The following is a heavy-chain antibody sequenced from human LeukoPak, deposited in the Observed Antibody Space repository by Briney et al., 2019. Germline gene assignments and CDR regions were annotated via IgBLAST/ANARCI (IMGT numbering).Heavy chain of an antibody. Sequence: GGSLRLSCAASGFTFSTYTMNWVRQAPGKGLEWVSYITSSSSTIYYADSVEGRFTISRDNAKNSLYLQMNSLRAEDTAVYYCARDERGSGDLWGQGTLVTVSS. CDR3: ARDERGSGDL. V-gene: IGHV3-48*01. CDR2: ITSSSSTI. J-gene: IGHJ4*02. CDR1: GFTFSTYT. D-gene: IGHD3-22*01.